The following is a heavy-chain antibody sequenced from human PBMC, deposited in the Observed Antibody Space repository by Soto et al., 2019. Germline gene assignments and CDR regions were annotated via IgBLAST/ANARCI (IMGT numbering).Heavy chain of an antibody. J-gene: IGHJ4*02. Sequence: QEQLVESGGDVVQPGRSLTLSCAASGFTFSANAMHWVRQAPGKGLEWVAVIAYDGTIKIYRDSVKGRFTISRDDSKSTLYLQMNRLRPEDTAVYYCARDKIKGARDYLDSGGQGTLVTVSS. CDR1: GFTFSANA. CDR3: ARDKIKGARDYLDS. V-gene: IGHV3-30*14. CDR2: IAYDGTIK. D-gene: IGHD1-26*01.